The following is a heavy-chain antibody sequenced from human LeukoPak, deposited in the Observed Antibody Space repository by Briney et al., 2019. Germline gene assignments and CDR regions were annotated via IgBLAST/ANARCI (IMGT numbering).Heavy chain of an antibody. V-gene: IGHV7-4-1*02. CDR1: GYTFTSYA. J-gene: IGHJ4*02. D-gene: IGHD3-10*01. CDR2: INTNTGNP. CDR3: AREGPNSPLWFGELFAPIDY. Sequence: ASAKVSCKASGYTFTSYAMNWVRQAPGQGLEWMGWINTNTGNPTYAQGFTGRFVFSLDTSVSTAYLQISSLKAEDTAVYYCAREGPNSPLWFGELFAPIDYWGQGTLVTVSS.